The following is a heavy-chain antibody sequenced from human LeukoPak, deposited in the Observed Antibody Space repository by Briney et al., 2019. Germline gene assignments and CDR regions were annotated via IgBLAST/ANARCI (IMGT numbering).Heavy chain of an antibody. J-gene: IGHJ4*02. CDR1: GFTFSNYA. Sequence: PGGSLRLSCAASGFTFSNYAMSWVRQTPGKGLEWVSGVSGSASSTYYADSVKGRFAISRDDSKNTLYLQMHSLRAEDTAVYYCARVNYYYDGGTYYYGYYFDYWGQGTLVTVSS. CDR3: ARVNYYYDGGTYYYGYYFDY. D-gene: IGHD3-22*01. CDR2: VSGSASST. V-gene: IGHV3-23*01.